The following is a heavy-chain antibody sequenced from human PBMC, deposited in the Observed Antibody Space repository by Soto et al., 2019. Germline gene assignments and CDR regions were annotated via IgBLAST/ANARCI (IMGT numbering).Heavy chain of an antibody. CDR3: ARRADWGFDY. J-gene: IGHJ4*02. V-gene: IGHV4-31*03. CDR2: IYYSGST. CDR1: GGSISSGGYY. D-gene: IGHD3-16*01. Sequence: QVQLQESGPGLVKPSQTLSLTCTVSGGSISSGGYYWSWIRQHPGKGLEWIGYIYYSGSTDYNPSLKGRVTISVDPSKNQFSLKLSSVTAADTAVYYCARRADWGFDYWGQGTLVTVSS.